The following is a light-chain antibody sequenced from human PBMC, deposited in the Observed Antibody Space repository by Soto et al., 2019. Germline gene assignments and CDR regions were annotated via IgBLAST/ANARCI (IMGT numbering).Light chain of an antibody. J-gene: IGLJ2*01. CDR1: SSNIGSNS. CDR3: AAWDDSLRGVV. Sequence: QLVLTQPPSASGTPGQRVTISCSGNSSNIGSNSGDWYQHLPGTAPKLLIYRNNQRPSGVPDRFSGSKSGTSVSLVISGLRSEDEADYHCAAWDDSLRGVVFGGGTKLTVL. CDR2: RNN. V-gene: IGLV1-47*01.